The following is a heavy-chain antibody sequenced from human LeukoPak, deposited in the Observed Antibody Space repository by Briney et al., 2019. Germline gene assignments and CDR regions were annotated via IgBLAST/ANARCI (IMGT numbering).Heavy chain of an antibody. CDR3: ARGPLAFRRVAGIFS. D-gene: IGHD6-19*01. V-gene: IGHV4-34*01. CDR1: GGSFNGYS. J-gene: IGHJ5*02. Sequence: SETLSLTCAVSGGSFNGYSYTWIRQPPGKGLEWIGEIIHSGGTSYNPSLKSRLTISVDTSRNQFSLKLTSVTAADTALYFCARGPLAFRRVAGIFSWGRGTQVSVSS. CDR2: IIHSGGT.